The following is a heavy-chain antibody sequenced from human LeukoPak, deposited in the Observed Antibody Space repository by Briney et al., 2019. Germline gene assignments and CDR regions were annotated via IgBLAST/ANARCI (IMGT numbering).Heavy chain of an antibody. V-gene: IGHV1-69*13. Sequence: SVKVSCKASGGTFSSYAISWVRQAPGQGLEWMGGIIPIFGTANYAQKFQGRVTITADESTSTAYMELSSLRSEDTAVYYCARAHSGDRAFDIWGQGTMVTVSS. CDR1: GGTFSSYA. CDR2: IIPIFGTA. CDR3: ARAHSGDRAFDI. D-gene: IGHD1-26*01. J-gene: IGHJ3*02.